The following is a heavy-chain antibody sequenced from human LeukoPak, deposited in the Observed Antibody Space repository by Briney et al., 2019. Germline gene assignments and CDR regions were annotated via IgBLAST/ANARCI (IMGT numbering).Heavy chain of an antibody. CDR1: GGSISSSSYY. Sequence: SETLSLTCTVSGGSISSSSYYWGWIRQPPGKGLEWIGSIYYSGSTYYNPSLKSRVTISVDTSKNQFSLKLSSVTAADTAVYYCASTVVVPAAPEIYYMDVWGKGTTVTISS. D-gene: IGHD2-2*01. V-gene: IGHV4-39*01. CDR2: IYYSGST. J-gene: IGHJ6*03. CDR3: ASTVVVPAAPEIYYMDV.